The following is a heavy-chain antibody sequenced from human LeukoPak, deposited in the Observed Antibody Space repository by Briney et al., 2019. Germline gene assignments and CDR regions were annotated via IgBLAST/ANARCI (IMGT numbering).Heavy chain of an antibody. J-gene: IGHJ6*04. D-gene: IGHD3-16*02. V-gene: IGHV1-46*01. CDR3: ARGPSYDYVWGSYRNWGDYYYGMDV. CDR1: GYTFTGYY. Sequence: EASVKVSCKASGYTFTGYYMHWVRQAPGQGLEWMGIINPSGGSTSYAQKFQGRVTMTRDTSTSTVYMELSSLRSEDTAVYYCARGPSYDYVWGSYRNWGDYYYGMDVWGKGTTVTVSS. CDR2: INPSGGST.